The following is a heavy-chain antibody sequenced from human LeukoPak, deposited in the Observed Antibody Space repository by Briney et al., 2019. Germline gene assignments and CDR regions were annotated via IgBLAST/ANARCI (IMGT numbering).Heavy chain of an antibody. Sequence: PSETLSLTCAVYGGSFSGYYWSWIRQPPGKGLEWIGEINHSGSTNYNPSLKSRVTISVDTSKNQFSLKLSSVTAADTAVYYCASGGKDIVVVPAANSPGRYFDYWGQGTLVTVSS. CDR3: ASGGKDIVVVPAANSPGRYFDY. CDR1: GGSFSGYY. CDR2: INHSGST. D-gene: IGHD2-2*01. V-gene: IGHV4-34*01. J-gene: IGHJ4*02.